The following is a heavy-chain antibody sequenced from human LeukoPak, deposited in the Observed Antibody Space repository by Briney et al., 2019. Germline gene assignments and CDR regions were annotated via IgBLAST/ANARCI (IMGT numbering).Heavy chain of an antibody. V-gene: IGHV5-51*01. CDR1: GYSFTNYW. CDR3: ARQGTIVAGTLGTTFDY. J-gene: IGHJ4*02. Sequence: GESLKISCKASGYSFTNYWIGWVRQMPGKGLEWMGIIIPGDSDTKYSPSFQGQVTISADKSINTSYLQWSSLRASDTAMYYCARQGTIVAGTLGTTFDYWGQGTLLTVSS. D-gene: IGHD5-12*01. CDR2: IIPGDSDT.